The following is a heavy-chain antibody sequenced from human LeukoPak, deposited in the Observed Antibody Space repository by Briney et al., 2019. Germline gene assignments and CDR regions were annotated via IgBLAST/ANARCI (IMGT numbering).Heavy chain of an antibody. V-gene: IGHV4-4*07. Sequence: SETLSLTCTVSGGSISSYYWSWIRQPAGKGLEWIGRIYPSGNTNYNPSLKSRVTMSVGTSRTQFSLKLSSVTAADTAVYYCARGPVGASHDPDYWGQGTLVTVSS. D-gene: IGHD1-26*01. CDR1: GGSISSYY. CDR3: ARGPVGASHDPDY. CDR2: IYPSGNT. J-gene: IGHJ4*02.